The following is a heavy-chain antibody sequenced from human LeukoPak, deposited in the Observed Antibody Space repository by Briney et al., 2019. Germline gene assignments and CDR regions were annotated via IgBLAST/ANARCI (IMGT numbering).Heavy chain of an antibody. CDR2: INHSGST. Sequence: SETLSLTCTVSGGSISSDDYYWSWIRQPPGKGLEWIGEINHSGSTNYNPSLKSRVTISVDTSKNQFSLKLSSVTAADTAVYYCARGFKVGATDFYYYYGMDVWGQGTTVTVSS. CDR1: GGSISSDDYY. D-gene: IGHD1-26*01. CDR3: ARGFKVGATDFYYYYGMDV. V-gene: IGHV4-34*01. J-gene: IGHJ6*02.